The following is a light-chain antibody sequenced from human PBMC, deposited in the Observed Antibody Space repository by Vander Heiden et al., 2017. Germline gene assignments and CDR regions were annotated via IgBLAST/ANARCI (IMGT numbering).Light chain of an antibody. J-gene: IGKJ2*01. CDR2: AAS. CDR3: QQSYSTLMYT. Sequence: QMTQSPPSLFAYVGDRATITCRASQSISSYLNWYQQKPGKAPKLLIYAASNLQSRVPSRFSGGGSGTDFTITISSLQPEDFATYYCQQSYSTLMYTFGQGTKLEIK. V-gene: IGKV1-39*01. CDR1: QSISSY.